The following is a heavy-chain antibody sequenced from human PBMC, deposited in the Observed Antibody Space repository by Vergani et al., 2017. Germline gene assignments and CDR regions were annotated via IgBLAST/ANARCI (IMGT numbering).Heavy chain of an antibody. V-gene: IGHV3-43*01. J-gene: IGHJ4*02. D-gene: IGHD5-18*01. CDR3: AKNKLLRNSYGFDYFDY. CDR2: ITWNGGNT. CDR1: GLTFDDYT. Sequence: EVHLVESGGVVVQPGGSLRLSCAASGLTFDDYTMHWVRQRPGKGLEWVSFITWNGGNTYYADSVRCRFIISRDSDKKALFLEMNSLRGEDTAVYFCAKNKLLRNSYGFDYFDYWGQGALVTVSS.